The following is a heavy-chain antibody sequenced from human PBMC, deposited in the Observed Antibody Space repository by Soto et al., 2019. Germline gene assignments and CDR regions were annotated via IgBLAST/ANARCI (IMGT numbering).Heavy chain of an antibody. Sequence: GGSLRLSCAASGFTFSSYAMHWVRQAPGKGLEWVAVISYDGSNKYYADSVKGRFTISRDNSKNTLYLQMNSLRAEDTAVYYCARETTAVGAIDYWGQGTLVTVSS. D-gene: IGHD1-26*01. CDR2: ISYDGSNK. CDR1: GFTFSSYA. V-gene: IGHV3-30-3*01. CDR3: ARETTAVGAIDY. J-gene: IGHJ4*02.